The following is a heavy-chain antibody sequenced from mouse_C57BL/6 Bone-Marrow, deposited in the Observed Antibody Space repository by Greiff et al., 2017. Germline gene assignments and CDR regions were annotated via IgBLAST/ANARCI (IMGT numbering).Heavy chain of an antibody. Sequence: QVQLQQSGAELARPGASVKMSCKASGYTFTSYTIHWVKQRPGQGLEWIGYINPSSGSTKYNQKFKDKATLTADKSSSTAYMQLSSLTSEDAAVYYCAILREPRYFDVWGTGTTVTVSS. CDR2: INPSSGST. J-gene: IGHJ1*03. D-gene: IGHD1-1*01. CDR3: AILREPRYFDV. CDR1: GYTFTSYT. V-gene: IGHV1-4*01.